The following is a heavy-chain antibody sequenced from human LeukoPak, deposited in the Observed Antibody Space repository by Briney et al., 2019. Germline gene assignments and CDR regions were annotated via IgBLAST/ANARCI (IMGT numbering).Heavy chain of an antibody. Sequence: GASVKVSCKASGGTFSSYAISWVRQAPGQGLEWMGWISAYNGNTNYAQKLQGRVTMTTDTSTSTAYMELRSLKSDDTAVYYCARDEGDYFDYWGQGTLVTVSS. CDR1: GGTFSSYA. V-gene: IGHV1-18*01. D-gene: IGHD3-16*01. J-gene: IGHJ4*02. CDR2: ISAYNGNT. CDR3: ARDEGDYFDY.